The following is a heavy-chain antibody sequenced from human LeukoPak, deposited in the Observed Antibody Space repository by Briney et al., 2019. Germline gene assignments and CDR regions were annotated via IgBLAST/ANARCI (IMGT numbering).Heavy chain of an antibody. CDR2: ISSSGSTI. CDR3: AEPGITMIGGV. Sequence: PGGSLRLSCAASGFTFSSYEMNWVRQAPGKGLEWVSYISSSGSTIYYAYSVKGRFTIARDNAKNSLHLQRNSLRPEDTAVYYCAEPGITMIGGVWGKGTTVTISS. V-gene: IGHV3-48*03. D-gene: IGHD3-10*02. J-gene: IGHJ6*04. CDR1: GFTFSSYE.